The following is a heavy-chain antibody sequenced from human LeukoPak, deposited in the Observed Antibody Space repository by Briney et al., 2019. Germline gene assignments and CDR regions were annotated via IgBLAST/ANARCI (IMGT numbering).Heavy chain of an antibody. CDR2: IYYSGST. CDR1: GGSISSYY. CDR3: ARTTAHHYGMDV. V-gene: IGHV4-59*01. J-gene: IGHJ6*02. D-gene: IGHD4-11*01. Sequence: NPSETLSLTCTVSGGSISSYYWSWIRQPPGKGLEWIGYIYYSGSTNYNPSLKSRVTISVDTSKNQFSLNLSSVTAADTAVYYCARTTAHHYGMDVWGQGTTVTVSS.